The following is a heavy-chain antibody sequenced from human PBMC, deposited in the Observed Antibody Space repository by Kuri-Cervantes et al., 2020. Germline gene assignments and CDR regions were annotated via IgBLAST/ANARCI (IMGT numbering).Heavy chain of an antibody. V-gene: IGHV3-30*18. CDR2: ISYDGSNK. CDR3: AKDNSSSWYVVYNGMDV. Sequence: GGSLRLSCAASGFTFSSYGMHWVRQAPGKGLEWVAVISYDGSNKYYADSVKGRFTISRDNSKNTLYLQMNSLRAEDTALYYCAKDNSSSWYVVYNGMDVWGQGTTVTVSS. D-gene: IGHD6-13*01. J-gene: IGHJ6*02. CDR1: GFTFSSYG.